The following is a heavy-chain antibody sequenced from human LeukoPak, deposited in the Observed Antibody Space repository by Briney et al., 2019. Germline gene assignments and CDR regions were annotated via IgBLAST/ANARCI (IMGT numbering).Heavy chain of an antibody. CDR3: ARQVSCDTTTCYAGMPPDY. CDR1: GFTFSRYA. V-gene: IGHV3-23*01. CDR2: ISGSDGST. J-gene: IGHJ4*02. Sequence: GGSLRLSCAASGFTFSRYAMSWVRQTPEKGLEWVSVISGSDGSTYYADSVRGRFTISRDDSGNTLFLQMNSLRAEDTAVYYCARQVSCDTTTCYAGMPPDYWGQGTLVTVSS. D-gene: IGHD2-2*01.